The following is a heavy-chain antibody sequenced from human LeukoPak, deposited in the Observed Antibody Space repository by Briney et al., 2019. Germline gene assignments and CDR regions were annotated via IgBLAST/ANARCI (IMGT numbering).Heavy chain of an antibody. J-gene: IGHJ6*03. CDR2: IIPIPGIA. CDR1: GGTFSSYT. D-gene: IGHD2-2*01. CDR3: AREYCSSTSFVYLYYIDI. Sequence: SVKLSCKASGGTFSSYTISWVRQAPGQGLEWLGRIIPIPGIANYAQKFQGRVTITADKSTRTAYMKLSRLRSEDTAVYYCAREYCSSTSFVYLYYIDICGEGTTVSASS. V-gene: IGHV1-69*04.